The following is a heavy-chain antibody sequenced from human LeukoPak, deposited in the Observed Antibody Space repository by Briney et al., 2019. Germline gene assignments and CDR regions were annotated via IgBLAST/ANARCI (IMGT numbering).Heavy chain of an antibody. CDR3: AKGFRRYDSSGYYPTDY. J-gene: IGHJ4*02. CDR1: GFTFSSYG. V-gene: IGHV3-30*18. D-gene: IGHD3-22*01. Sequence: GSLRLSCAASGFTFSSYGMHWVRQAPGQGLEWVAVISYDGSNKYYADSVKGRFTISRDNSKNTLYLQMNSLRAEDTAVYYCAKGFRRYDSSGYYPTDYWGQGTLVTVSS. CDR2: ISYDGSNK.